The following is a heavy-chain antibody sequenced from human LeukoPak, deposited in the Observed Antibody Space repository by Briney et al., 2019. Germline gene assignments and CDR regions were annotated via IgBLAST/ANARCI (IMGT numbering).Heavy chain of an antibody. CDR3: ARDRSKVGLRYYYYGMDV. Sequence: PGGSLRLSCAASGFTVSSNYMSWVRQAPGKGLEWVSVIYSGGSTYYAGSVKGRFTISRDNSKNTLYLQMNSLRAEDTAVYYCARDRSKVGLRYYYYGMDVWGQGTTVTVSS. CDR1: GFTVSSNY. CDR2: IYSGGST. J-gene: IGHJ6*02. V-gene: IGHV3-53*01. D-gene: IGHD4-17*01.